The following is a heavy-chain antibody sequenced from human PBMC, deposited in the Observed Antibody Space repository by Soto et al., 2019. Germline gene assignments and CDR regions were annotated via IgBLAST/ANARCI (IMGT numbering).Heavy chain of an antibody. CDR1: GGTFSSYA. CDR2: IIPIFGTA. CDR3: AGVEYNWNDGGQYYYYFGMDV. V-gene: IGHV1-69*12. J-gene: IGHJ6*02. D-gene: IGHD1-1*01. Sequence: QVQLVQSGAEVKKPGSSVKVSCKASGGTFSSYAISWVRQAPGQGLEWMGGIIPIFGTANYAQKFQGRVTITADESTRTAYMELRRLSTVGKAVYYCAGVEYNWNDGGQYYYYFGMDVWGQGNTVTVSS.